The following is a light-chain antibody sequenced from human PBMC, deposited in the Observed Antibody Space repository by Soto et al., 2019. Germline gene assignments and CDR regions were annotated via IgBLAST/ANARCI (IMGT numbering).Light chain of an antibody. CDR2: AAS. J-gene: IGKJ4*01. V-gene: IGKV1-12*01. CDR1: QDLDRW. CDR3: KQSRSFPLT. Sequence: DIQMTQSPSSLSASVGDRVTITCRASQDLDRWLAWYQQKPGEAPKVLIFAASSLQSGLPSRFSGGGSGTDFSLTISSLQPEDFATYYCKQSRSFPLTFGGGTKVDIX.